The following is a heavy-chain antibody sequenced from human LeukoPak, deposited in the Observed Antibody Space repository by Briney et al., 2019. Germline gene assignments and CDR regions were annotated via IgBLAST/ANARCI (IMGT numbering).Heavy chain of an antibody. J-gene: IGHJ3*02. CDR1: GYTFITYG. V-gene: IGHV1-18*01. CDR3: ARVNYDILTGYYIPHAFDI. CDR2: ITAYNGNT. Sequence: ASVKVSCKTSGYTFITYGISWVRQAAGQELEWMGWITAYNGNTKYAQKLQDRVTMTTDTSTSTAYMELRSLGSDDTAVYYCARVNYDILTGYYIPHAFDIWGQGTMVTVSS. D-gene: IGHD3-9*01.